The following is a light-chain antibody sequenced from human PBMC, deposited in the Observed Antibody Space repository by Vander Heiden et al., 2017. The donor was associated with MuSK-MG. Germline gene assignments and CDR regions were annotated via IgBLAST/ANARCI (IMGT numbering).Light chain of an antibody. CDR2: AAS. CDR1: QSISSY. V-gene: IGKV1-39*01. J-gene: IGKJ1*01. Sequence: TITCRASQSISSYLNWYQQKPGKAPKLLIYAASSLQSGVPSRFSDSGSGTDFTLTISRLQPEDFATYYCQQSDSTQWTFGQGTEVEIK. CDR3: QQSDSTQWT.